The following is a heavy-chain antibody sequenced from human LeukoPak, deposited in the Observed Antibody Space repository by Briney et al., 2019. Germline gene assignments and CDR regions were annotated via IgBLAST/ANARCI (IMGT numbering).Heavy chain of an antibody. V-gene: IGHV4-59*01. D-gene: IGHD3-10*01. J-gene: IGHJ4*02. Sequence: SENLSLPCPVPGGSIRNFYWAWVRQPPREGPGWIGYIYYSGSTNYNPSLKSRVTLSVDTSKNQFSLKLTSVTAADTAVYYCASSEGLPYYFDYWGQGTLVTVSS. CDR3: ASSEGLPYYFDY. CDR2: IYYSGST. CDR1: GGSIRNFY.